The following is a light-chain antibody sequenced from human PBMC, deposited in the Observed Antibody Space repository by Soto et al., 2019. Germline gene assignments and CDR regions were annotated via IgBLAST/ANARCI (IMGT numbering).Light chain of an antibody. CDR2: EVV. J-gene: IGLJ1*01. Sequence: QSVPTQPASVSGSPGQSITISCTGTSSDVGNYIYVSWYQQYPGKAPKLMIFEVVNRPSGISNRFSGSKSGNTASLTISGLQAEDEADYYCASYTSTTTPFVFGTGTKVTVL. V-gene: IGLV2-14*01. CDR1: SSDVGNYIY. CDR3: ASYTSTTTPFV.